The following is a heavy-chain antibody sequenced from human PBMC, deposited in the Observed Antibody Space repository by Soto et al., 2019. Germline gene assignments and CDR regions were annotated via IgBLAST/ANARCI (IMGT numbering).Heavy chain of an antibody. D-gene: IGHD4-17*01. CDR2: MYHSGST. CDR3: ARAHYGDYGYGMDV. Sequence: SETLSLTCAVSGGSISSGGYSWSWIRQPPGKGLEWVGYMYHSGSTYYNPSLKSRVTISIDRSKNQFSLKLSSVTAADTAVYYCARAHYGDYGYGMDVWGQGTTVTVSS. CDR1: GGSISSGGYS. V-gene: IGHV4-30-2*01. J-gene: IGHJ6*02.